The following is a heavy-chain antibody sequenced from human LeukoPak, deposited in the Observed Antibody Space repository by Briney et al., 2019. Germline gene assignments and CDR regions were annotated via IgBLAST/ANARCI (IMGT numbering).Heavy chain of an antibody. CDR2: INPNSGGT. V-gene: IGHV1-2*02. J-gene: IGHJ4*02. Sequence: ASVKVSCKASGYTFTGYYMHWVRQAPGQGLEWMGWINPNSGGTNYAQKFQGRLTMTRDTYISTAYMELSRLRSDDTAVYYCARPGGSGYSYGRDLDYWGQGTLVTVSS. D-gene: IGHD5-18*01. CDR3: ARPGGSGYSYGRDLDY. CDR1: GYTFTGYY.